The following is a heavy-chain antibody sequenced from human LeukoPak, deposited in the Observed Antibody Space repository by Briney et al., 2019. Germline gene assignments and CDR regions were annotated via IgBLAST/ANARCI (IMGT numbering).Heavy chain of an antibody. CDR1: GYTFTSYG. Sequence: ASVKVSCKASGYTFTSYGISWVRQAPGQGLEWMGWISAYNGNTNYAQKLQGRVTMTTDTSTSTAYMELSRLRSDDTAVYYCARGMGDDFWSGIDYWGQGTLVTVSS. CDR3: ARGMGDDFWSGIDY. V-gene: IGHV1-18*01. CDR2: ISAYNGNT. J-gene: IGHJ4*02. D-gene: IGHD3-3*01.